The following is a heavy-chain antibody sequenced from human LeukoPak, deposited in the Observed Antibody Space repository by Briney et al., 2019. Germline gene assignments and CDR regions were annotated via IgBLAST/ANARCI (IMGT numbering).Heavy chain of an antibody. CDR1: GGSFSGYY. V-gene: IGHV4-34*01. CDR3: ARGGDIVVVPAATGPKGTFDY. Sequence: SETLSLTCAVYGGSFSGYYWSWIRQPPGKGLEWIGEINHSGSTNYNPSLKSRVTISVDTSKNQFSLKLSSVTAADTAVYYCARGGDIVVVPAATGPKGTFDYWGQGTLVTVSS. CDR2: INHSGST. D-gene: IGHD2-2*01. J-gene: IGHJ4*02.